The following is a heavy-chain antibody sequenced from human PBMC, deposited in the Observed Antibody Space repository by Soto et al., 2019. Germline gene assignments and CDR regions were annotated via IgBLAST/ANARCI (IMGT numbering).Heavy chain of an antibody. CDR1: GFTFSSYG. CDR3: ARDHYDSSGANGDYYYGMDV. J-gene: IGHJ6*02. CDR2: ISYDGSNK. D-gene: IGHD3-22*01. V-gene: IGHV3-30*03. Sequence: PGGSLRLSCAASGFTFSSYGMHWVRQAPGKGLEWVAVISYDGSNKYYADSVKGRFTISRDNSKNTLYLQMNSLRAEGTAVYYCARDHYDSSGANGDYYYGMDVWGQGTTVTVSS.